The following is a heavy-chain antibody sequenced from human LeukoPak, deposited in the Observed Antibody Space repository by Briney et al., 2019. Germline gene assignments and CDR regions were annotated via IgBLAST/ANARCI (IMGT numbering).Heavy chain of an antibody. CDR2: VWYDGSKT. CDR1: GFTFSSYA. Sequence: PGGSLRLSCAASGFTFSSYAMHWVRQAPGKGLEWVAVVWYDGSKTYSADSVKGRITISRDDSKNTLYLQMNSLRAEDTAVYYCARGVDCYDSSGTIDYWGQGTLVTASS. CDR3: ARGVDCYDSSGTIDY. D-gene: IGHD3-22*01. J-gene: IGHJ4*02. V-gene: IGHV3-33*01.